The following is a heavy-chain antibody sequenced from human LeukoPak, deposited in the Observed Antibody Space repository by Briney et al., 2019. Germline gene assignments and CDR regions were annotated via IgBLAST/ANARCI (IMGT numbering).Heavy chain of an antibody. CDR1: GYTFTSYA. D-gene: IGHD4-17*01. Sequence: ASVKVSCKASGYTFTSYAMHWVRQAPGQRLEWMGWINAGNGNTKYSQKFQGRVTITRDTSASTAYMELSSLRSEDTAVYYCARGGDDYGDYAEMGDFDYWGQGTLVIVSS. CDR3: ARGGDDYGDYAEMGDFDY. J-gene: IGHJ4*02. CDR2: INAGNGNT. V-gene: IGHV1-3*01.